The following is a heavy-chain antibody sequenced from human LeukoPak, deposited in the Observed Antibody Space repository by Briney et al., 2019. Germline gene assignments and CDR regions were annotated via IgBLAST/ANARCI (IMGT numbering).Heavy chain of an antibody. CDR2: ISSNGGST. Sequence: GGSLRLSCAASGFTFSSYAMHWVRQAPGKGLEYVSAISSNGGSTYYADSVKGRFTISRDNSKNTLYLQMDSLRAEDMAVYYCARDGDAFDIWGQGTMVTVSS. V-gene: IGHV3-64*02. CDR3: ARDGDAFDI. CDR1: GFTFSSYA. J-gene: IGHJ3*02.